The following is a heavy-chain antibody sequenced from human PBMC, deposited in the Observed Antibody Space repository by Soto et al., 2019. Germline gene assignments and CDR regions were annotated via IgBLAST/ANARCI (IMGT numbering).Heavy chain of an antibody. Sequence: ASVKVSCKASGYTFTGYYTHWVRQAPGQGLEWMGWINPNSGGTNYAQKFQGRVTMTRDTSISTAYMELSRLRSDDTAVYYCARCDVYSLSSGYYYSNWFDPWGQGTLVTVSS. CDR3: ARCDVYSLSSGYYYSNWFDP. V-gene: IGHV1-2*02. D-gene: IGHD3-22*01. CDR2: INPNSGGT. CDR1: GYTFTGYY. J-gene: IGHJ5*02.